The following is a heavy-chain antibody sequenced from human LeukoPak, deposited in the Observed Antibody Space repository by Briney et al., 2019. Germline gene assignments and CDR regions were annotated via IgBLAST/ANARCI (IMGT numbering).Heavy chain of an antibody. CDR2: IWYDGSKK. Sequence: PGRSLGLSCAASGFSFSSFGMHWVRQAPGKGLEWVALIWYDGSKKYYVDSVKGRFTISRDNPKNTVYLQMNSLRAEDTAVYYCATIPNYGDFYFEYWGQGTLVTVSS. J-gene: IGHJ4*02. CDR3: ATIPNYGDFYFEY. D-gene: IGHD4-17*01. V-gene: IGHV3-33*01. CDR1: GFSFSSFG.